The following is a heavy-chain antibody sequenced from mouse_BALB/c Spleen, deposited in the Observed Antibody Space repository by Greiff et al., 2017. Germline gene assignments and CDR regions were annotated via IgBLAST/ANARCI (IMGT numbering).Heavy chain of an antibody. D-gene: IGHD2-13*01. CDR3: ARDMGTRPAWFAY. CDR1: GFSLTSYG. V-gene: IGHV2-9*02. J-gene: IGHJ3*01. Sequence: VQLVESGPGLVAPSQSLSITCTVSGFSLTSYGVHWVRQPPGKGLEWLGVIWAGGSTNYNSALMSRLSISKDNSKSQVFLKMNSLQTDDTAMYYCARDMGTRPAWFAYWGQGTLVTVSA. CDR2: IWAGGST.